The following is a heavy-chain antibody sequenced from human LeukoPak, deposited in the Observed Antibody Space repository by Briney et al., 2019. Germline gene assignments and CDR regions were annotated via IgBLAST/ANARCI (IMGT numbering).Heavy chain of an antibody. CDR1: GFTFSSYS. J-gene: IGHJ4*02. D-gene: IGHD3-10*01. CDR3: ASRAKKATDGSGSEFDY. CDR2: INSNSSYI. Sequence: GGSLRLSCAASGFTFSSYSMNWVRQAPGKGLEWVSTINSNSSYIYYADSVKGRFTISRDNAKNSLYLQMNSLRAEDTAVYYCASRAKKATDGSGSEFDYWGQGTLVTVSS. V-gene: IGHV3-21*01.